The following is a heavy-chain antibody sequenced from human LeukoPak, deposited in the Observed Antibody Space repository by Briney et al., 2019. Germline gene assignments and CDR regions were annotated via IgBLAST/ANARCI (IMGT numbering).Heavy chain of an antibody. Sequence: GGSLRLSCAASGFTFSDYYMSWIRQAPGKGLEWVSYISSSGSTIYYADSVKGRFTISRDNAKNSLYLQMNSLRAEDTAVYYCARDCTNGVCYASFDYWGQGTLVTVSS. CDR1: GFTFSDYY. V-gene: IGHV3-11*04. D-gene: IGHD2-8*01. CDR2: ISSSGSTI. J-gene: IGHJ4*02. CDR3: ARDCTNGVCYASFDY.